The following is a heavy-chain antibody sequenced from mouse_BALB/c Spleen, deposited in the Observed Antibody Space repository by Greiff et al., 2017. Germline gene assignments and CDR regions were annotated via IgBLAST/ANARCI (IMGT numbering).Heavy chain of an antibody. D-gene: IGHD1-1*01. Sequence: QVQLKESGAELARPGASVKLSCKASGYTFTSYWMHWVKQRPGQGLEWIGEINPSNGRTNYNEKFKSKATLTVDKSSSTAYMQLSSLTSEDSAVYYCARWNYYGSSSLYAMDYWGQGTSVTVSS. V-gene: IGHV1S81*02. J-gene: IGHJ4*01. CDR1: GYTFTSYW. CDR3: ARWNYYGSSSLYAMDY. CDR2: INPSNGRT.